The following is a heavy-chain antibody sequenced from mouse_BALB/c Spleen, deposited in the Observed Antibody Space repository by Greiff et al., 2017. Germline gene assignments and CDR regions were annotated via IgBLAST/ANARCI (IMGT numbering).Heavy chain of an antibody. V-gene: IGHV5-9-4*01. J-gene: IGHJ4*01. CDR1: GFTFSSYA. CDR2: ISSGGSYT. CDR3: ARDNYGSSFYAMDY. D-gene: IGHD1-1*01. Sequence: EVHLVESGGGLVKPGGSLKLSCAASGFTFSSYAMSWVRQSPEKRLEWVAEISSGGSYTYYPDTVTGRFTISRDNAKNTLYLEMSSLRSEDTAMYYCARDNYGSSFYAMDYWGQGTSVTVSS.